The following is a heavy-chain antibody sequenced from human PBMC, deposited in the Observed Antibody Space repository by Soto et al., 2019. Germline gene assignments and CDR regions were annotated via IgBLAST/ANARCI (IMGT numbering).Heavy chain of an antibody. CDR1: GGSFRDYY. V-gene: IGHV4-34*01. CDR2: INHSGST. D-gene: IGHD3-10*01. J-gene: IGHJ2*01. Sequence: QVRLQQWGAGLLKPSETLPLTCAVYGGSFRDYYWSWIRQPPGKGLEWIGEINHSGSTNYNPSLKRRVTISVDTSQHQFSLKLNSVTAADTAVYYCAREVPSRYFDLWGRGTPVTVSS. CDR3: AREVPSRYFDL.